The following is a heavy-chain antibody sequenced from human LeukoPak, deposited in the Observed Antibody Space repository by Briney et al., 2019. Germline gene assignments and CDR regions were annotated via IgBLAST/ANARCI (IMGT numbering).Heavy chain of an antibody. D-gene: IGHD1-26*01. Sequence: GGSLRLSCAASGFTFDDYAMHWVRQAPGKGLEWVSGISWNSGSIGYAGSVKGRFTISRDNAKNSLYLQLNSLRVEDTAVYYCAKNRGAGSHYYYHMNVWGKGTTVTVSS. J-gene: IGHJ6*03. CDR2: ISWNSGSI. CDR3: AKNRGAGSHYYYHMNV. CDR1: GFTFDDYA. V-gene: IGHV3-9*01.